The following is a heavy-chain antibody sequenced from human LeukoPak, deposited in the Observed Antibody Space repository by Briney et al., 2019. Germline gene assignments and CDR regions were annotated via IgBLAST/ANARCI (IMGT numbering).Heavy chain of an antibody. V-gene: IGHV3-33*06. CDR3: AKDLIGIVATITGFDY. D-gene: IGHD5-12*01. CDR1: GFTFSSYG. Sequence: PGRPLRLSCAASGFTFSSYGMHWVPQAPGKGLEWVAVIWYDVSNKYYADSVKGRFTISRDNSKNTLYLQMNSLRAGDTAVYYCAKDLIGIVATITGFDYWGQGTLVTVSS. J-gene: IGHJ4*02. CDR2: IWYDVSNK.